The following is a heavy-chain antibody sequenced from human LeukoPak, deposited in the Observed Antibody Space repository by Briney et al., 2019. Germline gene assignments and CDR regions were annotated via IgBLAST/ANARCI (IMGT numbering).Heavy chain of an antibody. J-gene: IGHJ4*02. CDR2: ISSSSSYI. Sequence: GGSLRLSCATSGFTFSIYSMNWVRQAPGKGLDWVSSISSSSSYIYYADSVKGRFTISRDNAKNSLYLQMNSLRAEDTAVYYCARGPGTVTTPYYFDYWGQGTLVTVSS. D-gene: IGHD4-17*01. CDR1: GFTFSIYS. CDR3: ARGPGTVTTPYYFDY. V-gene: IGHV3-21*01.